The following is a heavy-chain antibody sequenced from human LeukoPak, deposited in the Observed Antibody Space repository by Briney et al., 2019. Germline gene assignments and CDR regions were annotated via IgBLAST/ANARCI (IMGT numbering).Heavy chain of an antibody. D-gene: IGHD6-19*01. CDR2: IQNSGTT. CDR3: ARLAVTGITY. V-gene: IGHV4-38-2*01. J-gene: IGHJ4*02. Sequence: SETLSLTCAVSDYSIRSGYYWGWIRQPPGEGLKWIASIQNSGTTYFNPSLKSRVTISVDMSTNQFSLKLTSVTAADTAVYYCARLAVTGITYWGQGALVTVSS. CDR1: DYSIRSGYY.